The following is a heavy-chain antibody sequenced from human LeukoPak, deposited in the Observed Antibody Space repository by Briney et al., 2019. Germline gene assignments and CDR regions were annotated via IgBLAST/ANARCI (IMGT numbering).Heavy chain of an antibody. V-gene: IGHV3-23*01. CDR3: AKAPTSYYNYMDV. CDR2: ISGSGGRT. CDR1: GFTFSSYA. J-gene: IGHJ6*03. Sequence: AGGSLRLSCAASGFTFSSYAMSWVRQAPGKGLEWVSDISGSGGRTYYADSVKGRFTISRDTSKNTLYLQMNSLRAEDTAVYYCAKAPTSYYNYMDVWGKGTTVTVSS.